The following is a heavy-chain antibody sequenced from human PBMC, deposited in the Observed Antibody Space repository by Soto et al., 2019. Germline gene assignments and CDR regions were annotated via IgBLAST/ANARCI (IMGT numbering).Heavy chain of an antibody. D-gene: IGHD6-13*01. J-gene: IGHJ4*02. Sequence: QVQLVQSGAEVKEPGSSVKVSRKATGDLFNNYAFNWVRQAPGQGLEWMGRISPLFSTTNYAQKFQGRVTIGADELTTIVYLEVSNLEYDDTAMYSCAASSSVAAAGYFKFWVQGTLVTVSS. CDR1: GDLFNNYA. CDR3: AASSSVAAAGYFKF. V-gene: IGHV1-69*01. CDR2: ISPLFSTT.